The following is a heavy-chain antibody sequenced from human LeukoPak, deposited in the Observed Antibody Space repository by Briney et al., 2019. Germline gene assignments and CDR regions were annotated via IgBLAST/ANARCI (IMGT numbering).Heavy chain of an antibody. V-gene: IGHV3-64*01. CDR1: GFTFSSYA. CDR3: AKVPRGYSGYDYWDY. CDR2: ISSNGGST. J-gene: IGHJ4*02. D-gene: IGHD5-12*01. Sequence: GGSLRLSCAASGFTFSSYAMHWVRQAPGKGLEYVSAISSNGGSTYYANSVKGRFTISRDNSKNTLYLQMNSLRAEDTAVYYCAKVPRGYSGYDYWDYWGQGTLVTVSS.